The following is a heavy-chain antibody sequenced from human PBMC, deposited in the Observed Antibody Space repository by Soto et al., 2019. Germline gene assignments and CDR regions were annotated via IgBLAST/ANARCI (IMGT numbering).Heavy chain of an antibody. D-gene: IGHD2-15*01. CDR3: ATGAYCSGGSCSDYYYYYYGMDL. V-gene: IGHV1-58*01. CDR2: LVVGTGNT. Sequence: GASVEGLLQDFWIHLRSSAVQWVRQARGQRLEWIGWLVVGTGNTNYAQKFQQRVTISSDRSTNTVSMELSSLTSEDTAVYYCATGAYCSGGSCSDYYYYYYGMDLWGQGTTVTVSS. J-gene: IGHJ6*02. CDR1: IHLRSSA.